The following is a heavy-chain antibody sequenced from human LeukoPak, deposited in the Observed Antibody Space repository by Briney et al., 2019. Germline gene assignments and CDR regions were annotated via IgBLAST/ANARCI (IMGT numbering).Heavy chain of an antibody. V-gene: IGHV3-72*01. CDR1: GFTLSDHF. CDR3: VRVGSVAGSDYLDY. D-gene: IGHD6-19*01. CDR2: SRNKAKIYTT. J-gene: IGHJ4*02. Sequence: GGSLRLSCAVSGFTLSDHFLDWVRQAPGKGLEWVGRSRNKAKIYTTEHAASVKGRFTISRDDSKNSLYLHMNSLKTADTAVYYCVRVGSVAGSDYLDYWGQGTLVTVSS.